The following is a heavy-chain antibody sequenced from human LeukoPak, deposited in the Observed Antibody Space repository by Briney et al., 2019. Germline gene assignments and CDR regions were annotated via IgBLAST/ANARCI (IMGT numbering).Heavy chain of an antibody. CDR1: GGPISSSSYY. CDR3: ARHHAGLYCSSTSCLNWFDP. J-gene: IGHJ5*02. CDR2: IYYSGST. V-gene: IGHV4-39*01. D-gene: IGHD2-2*01. Sequence: PSETLSLTCTVSGGPISSSSYYWGWIRQPPGKGLEWIGSIYYSGSTYYNPSLKSRVTISVDTSKNQFSLKLSSVAAADTAVYYCARHHAGLYCSSTSCLNWFDPWGQGTLVTVSS.